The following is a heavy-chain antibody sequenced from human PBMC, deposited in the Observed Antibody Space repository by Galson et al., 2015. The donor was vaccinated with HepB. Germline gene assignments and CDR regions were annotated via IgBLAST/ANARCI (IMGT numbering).Heavy chain of an antibody. D-gene: IGHD6-13*01. CDR2: INVGNGNT. V-gene: IGHV1-3*01. CDR3: TKEGSSNDFDF. Sequence: SVKVSCKASAYTFTRHAIHWVRHAPGQRLEWMGWINVGNGNTKYSQKFQGRVTMTRDTSISTAYMELSRLSSDDTVVYYCTKEGSSNDFDFWGQGTLVTVSS. J-gene: IGHJ4*02. CDR1: AYTFTRHA.